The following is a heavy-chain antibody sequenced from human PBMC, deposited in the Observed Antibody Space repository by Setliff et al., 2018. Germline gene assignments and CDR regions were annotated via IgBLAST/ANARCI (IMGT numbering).Heavy chain of an antibody. D-gene: IGHD3-22*01. Sequence: SETLSLTCTVSGGSISSGDYYWSWIRQPPGKGLEWIGYIYSSGSTYYNSSLKSGVSISLDTSKNQFSLELSSVTAADTAVYFCASESRDYNDNWGTLDYWGQGTLVTVSS. J-gene: IGHJ4*02. V-gene: IGHV4-30-4*08. CDR1: GGSISSGDYY. CDR2: IYSSGST. CDR3: ASESRDYNDNWGTLDY.